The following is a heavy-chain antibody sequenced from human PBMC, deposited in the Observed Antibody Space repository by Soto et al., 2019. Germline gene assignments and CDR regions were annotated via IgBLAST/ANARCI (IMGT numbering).Heavy chain of an antibody. CDR3: ARFERLYSSYDSIALSRHDS. J-gene: IGHJ5*01. CDR1: GYNFSTYA. V-gene: IGHV1-3*04. D-gene: IGHD3-9*01. CDR2: INTGNGNT. Sequence: ASVKVSCKASGYNFSTYALLWVRQAPGQGLEWMGWINTGNGNTKYSQKFQGRVTMTRDTSASTAFLELSSLKSEDTAVYYCARFERLYSSYDSIALSRHDS.